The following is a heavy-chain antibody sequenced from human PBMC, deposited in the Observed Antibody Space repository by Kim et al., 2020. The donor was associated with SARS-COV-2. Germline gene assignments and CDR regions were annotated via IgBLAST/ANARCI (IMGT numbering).Heavy chain of an antibody. V-gene: IGHV3-33*06. CDR3: AKETTAAGTGGYFDY. CDR2: IWYDGSNK. CDR1: GFTFSSYA. J-gene: IGHJ4*02. Sequence: GGSLRLSCAASGFTFSSYAMHWVRQAPGKGLEWVAVIWYDGSNKYYADSVKGRFTISRDNSKNTLYLQMNSLRAEDTAVYYCAKETTAAGTGGYFDYWGQGTLVTVSS. D-gene: IGHD6-19*01.